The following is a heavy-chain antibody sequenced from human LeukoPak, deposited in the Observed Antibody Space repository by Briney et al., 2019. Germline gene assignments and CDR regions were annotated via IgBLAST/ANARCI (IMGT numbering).Heavy chain of an antibody. V-gene: IGHV3-23*01. J-gene: IGHJ4*02. Sequence: PEGSLRLSCAASGFTFSTYGMSWVRQAPGKGLEWVSAISCGGGNTYYADSVKGRFTISRDNSKSTLYLQMNSLRAEDTAVYYCAKGYYYDSSGYYNYWGQGTLVTVSS. D-gene: IGHD3-22*01. CDR3: AKGYYYDSSGYYNY. CDR1: GFTFSTYG. CDR2: ISCGGGNT.